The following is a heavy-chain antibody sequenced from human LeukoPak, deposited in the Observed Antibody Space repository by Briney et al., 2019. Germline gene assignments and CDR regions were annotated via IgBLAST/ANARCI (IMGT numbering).Heavy chain of an antibody. CDR2: MNPNSGST. J-gene: IGHJ6*02. D-gene: IGHD3-10*01. V-gene: IGHV1-8*01. CDR3: ARGTKLSQLLWFGELLYPPGKYGMDV. Sequence: ASVKVSCKASGYTFTSYDINWVRQATGQGLEWMGWMNPNSGSTGYAQKFQGRVTMTRNTSISTAYMELSSLRSEDTAVYYCARGTKLSQLLWFGELLYPPGKYGMDVWGQGTTVTVSS. CDR1: GYTFTSYD.